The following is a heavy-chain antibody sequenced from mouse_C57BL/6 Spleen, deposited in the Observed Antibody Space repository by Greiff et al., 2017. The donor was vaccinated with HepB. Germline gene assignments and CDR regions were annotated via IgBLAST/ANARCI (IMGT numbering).Heavy chain of an antibody. CDR3: AIPNGGAWFAY. J-gene: IGHJ3*01. CDR2: IHPSDSDT. V-gene: IGHV1-74*01. D-gene: IGHD1-1*01. Sequence: VKQRPGQGLEWIGRIHPSDSDTNYNQKFKGKATLTVDKSSSTAYMQLSSLTSEDSAVYYCAIPNGGAWFAYWGQGTLVTVSA.